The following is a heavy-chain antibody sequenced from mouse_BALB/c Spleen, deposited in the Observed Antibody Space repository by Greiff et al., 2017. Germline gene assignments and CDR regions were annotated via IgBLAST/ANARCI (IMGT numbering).Heavy chain of an antibody. J-gene: IGHJ4*01. Sequence: EVKLVESGGGLVQPGGSRKLSCAASGFTFSSFGMHWVRQAPEKGLEWVAYISSGSSTIYYADTVKGRFTISRDNPKNTLFLQMTSLRSEDTAMYYCARGDLAASYYAMDYWGQGTSVTVSS. CDR2: ISSGSSTI. V-gene: IGHV5-17*02. CDR1: GFTFSSFG. D-gene: IGHD6-1*01. CDR3: ARGDLAASYYAMDY.